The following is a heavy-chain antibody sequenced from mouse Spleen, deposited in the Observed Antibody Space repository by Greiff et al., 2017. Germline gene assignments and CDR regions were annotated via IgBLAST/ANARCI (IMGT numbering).Heavy chain of an antibody. Sequence: QVQLQQSGPELVKPGASVKISCKASGYAFSSSWMNWVKQRPGKGLEWIGRIYPGDGDTNYNGKFKGKATLTADKSSSTAYMQLSSLTSEDSAVYFCARSHYCGDAMDYWGQGTSVTVSS. CDR2: IYPGDGDT. V-gene: IGHV1-82*01. D-gene: IGHD1-2*01. J-gene: IGHJ4*01. CDR1: GYAFSSSW. CDR3: ARSHYCGDAMDY.